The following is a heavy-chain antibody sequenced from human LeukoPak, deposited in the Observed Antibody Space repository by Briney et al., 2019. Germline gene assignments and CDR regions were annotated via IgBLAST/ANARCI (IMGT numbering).Heavy chain of an antibody. CDR3: AKDGGYSSSWYSDFDS. CDR1: GFTFSSYA. CDR2: ISYDGSNK. J-gene: IGHJ4*02. D-gene: IGHD6-13*01. V-gene: IGHV3-30*01. Sequence: GRSLRLSCAASGFTFSSYAMHWVRQAPGKGLEWVAVISYDGSNKYYADSVKGRFTISRDNSKNTLYLQMNSLRVEDTAVYYCAKDGGYSSSWYSDFDSWGQGTLVTVSS.